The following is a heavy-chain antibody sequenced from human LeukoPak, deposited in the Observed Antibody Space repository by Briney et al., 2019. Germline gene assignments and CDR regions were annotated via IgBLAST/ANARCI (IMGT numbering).Heavy chain of an antibody. J-gene: IGHJ5*02. V-gene: IGHV3-74*01. D-gene: IGHD1/OR15-1a*01. CDR3: ARPITGTAP. CDR2: INTDGSST. CDR1: GFTFSSYW. Sequence: GGSLRLSCAASGFTFSSYWMHWVRQAPGKGLVWVSRINTDGSSTNYADSVKGRFTISRDNAKNTLYLQMNSLGAEDTAVYYCARPITGTAPWGQGILVTVSS.